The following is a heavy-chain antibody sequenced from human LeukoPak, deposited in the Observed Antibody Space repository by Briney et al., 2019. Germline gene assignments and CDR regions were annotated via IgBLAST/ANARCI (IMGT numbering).Heavy chain of an antibody. D-gene: IGHD5-24*01. J-gene: IGHJ3*02. CDR2: IYYSGST. V-gene: IGHV4-59*01. CDR3: ARGDGYNAVDI. Sequence: SETLSLTCTVSGGSISSYSWSWIRQPPGKGLGWIGYIYYSGSTNYNPSLKSRVTISVDTSKNQFSLRLSSVTAADTAVYYCARGDGYNAVDIWGQGTMVTVSS. CDR1: GGSISSYS.